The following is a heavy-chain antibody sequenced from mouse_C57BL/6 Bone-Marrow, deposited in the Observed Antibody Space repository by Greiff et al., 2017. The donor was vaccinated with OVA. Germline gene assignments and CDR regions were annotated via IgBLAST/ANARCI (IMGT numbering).Heavy chain of an antibody. CDR1: GYTFTGYW. CDR2: ILPGSGST. CDR3: ARKGYYGSSYCYYFDY. Sequence: QVQLQQSGAELMKPGASVKLSCKATGYTFTGYWIEWVKQRPGHGLEWIGEILPGSGSTNYNEKFKGKATFTADTSSNTAYMQLSSLTTEDSAIYYCARKGYYGSSYCYYFDYWGQGTTLTVSS. J-gene: IGHJ2*01. V-gene: IGHV1-9*01. D-gene: IGHD1-1*01.